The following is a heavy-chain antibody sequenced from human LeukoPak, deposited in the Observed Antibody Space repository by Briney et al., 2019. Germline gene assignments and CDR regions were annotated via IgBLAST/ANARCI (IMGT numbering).Heavy chain of an antibody. CDR2: IYSGGGT. Sequence: GGSLRLSCAASGFTVSSNYMTWVRQAPGKGLEWVSVIYSGGGTYYADSVKGRFTISRDNSKNTLYLQMNSLRAEDTAVYYCAGAPKDRGPFDYMGQGTLVTVSS. CDR3: AGAPKDRGPFDY. CDR1: GFTVSSNY. D-gene: IGHD1-14*01. J-gene: IGHJ4*02. V-gene: IGHV3-53*01.